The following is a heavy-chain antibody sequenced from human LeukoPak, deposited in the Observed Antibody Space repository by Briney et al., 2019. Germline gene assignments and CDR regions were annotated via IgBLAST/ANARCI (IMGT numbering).Heavy chain of an antibody. CDR1: GFTFSNYG. J-gene: IGHJ4*02. CDR2: ISSAGNNQ. D-gene: IGHD6-25*01. CDR3: AKGTPATSN. V-gene: IGHV3-30*18. Sequence: GRSLRLSCAASGFTFSNYGMHWVRQAPGKGLEWVVVISSAGNNQYYVDSVKGRFTISRDNSQNTLYLQMNSLRAEDTAVYYCAKGTPATSNWGQGTLVTVSS.